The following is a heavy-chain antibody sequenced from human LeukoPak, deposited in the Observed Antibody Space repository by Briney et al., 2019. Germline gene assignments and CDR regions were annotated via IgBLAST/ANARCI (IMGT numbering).Heavy chain of an antibody. CDR1: GFTFSTYW. CDR3: ARYSGSYGVVN. V-gene: IGHV3-7*04. D-gene: IGHD1-26*01. J-gene: IGHJ4*02. CDR2: IKEDGSAK. Sequence: GGSLRLSCAASGFTFSTYWMSWVRQAPGKGLEWVANIKEDGSAKHYMDSVRGRFTISRDNAKNSLYLQMDTPRAEDTAVYYCARYSGSYGVVNWGQGTLVTVPS.